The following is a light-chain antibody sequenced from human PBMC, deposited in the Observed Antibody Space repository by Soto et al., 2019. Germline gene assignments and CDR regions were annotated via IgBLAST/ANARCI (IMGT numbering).Light chain of an antibody. V-gene: IGKV4-1*01. Sequence: DIVVTQSPDSLVVSLGERATINCKSSQSVLYSSNNKNYLAWYQQKPGQPPKLLIYWASTRESGVPDRFSGSGSGTDFTLTISSLQAEDVAVYYCQQYYSTRTFGQGTKVEIK. CDR3: QQYYSTRT. J-gene: IGKJ1*01. CDR1: QSVLYSSNNKNY. CDR2: WAS.